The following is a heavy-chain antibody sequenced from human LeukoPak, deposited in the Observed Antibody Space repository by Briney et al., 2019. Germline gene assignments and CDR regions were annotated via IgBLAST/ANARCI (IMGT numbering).Heavy chain of an antibody. CDR1: GFIFDSYG. D-gene: IGHD2-15*01. CDR2: IWYDGSNK. Sequence: GGSLRLSCAASGFIFDSYGMHWVRQAPGKGLEGVAVIWYDGSNKYYADSVKGRFTIPRDNSKNTLYLQMNSLRAEDTAVYYCAKDSLIYCSGGSCYPDYWGQGTLVTVSS. CDR3: AKDSLIYCSGGSCYPDY. V-gene: IGHV3-33*06. J-gene: IGHJ4*02.